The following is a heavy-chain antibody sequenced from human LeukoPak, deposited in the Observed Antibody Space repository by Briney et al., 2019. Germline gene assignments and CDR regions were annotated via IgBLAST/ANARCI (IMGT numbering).Heavy chain of an antibody. CDR3: VRGRYYYDN. J-gene: IGHJ4*02. CDR2: IYTRGNT. CDR1: GGSFSGYY. V-gene: IGHV4-59*01. Sequence: SETLSLTCAVYGGSFSGYYWSWIRQPPGMGLEWIGCIYTRGNTNYNPSLQSRLAISADTSKNQFSLKLSSVTAADTAIYYCVRGRYYYDNWGQGTLVTVSS.